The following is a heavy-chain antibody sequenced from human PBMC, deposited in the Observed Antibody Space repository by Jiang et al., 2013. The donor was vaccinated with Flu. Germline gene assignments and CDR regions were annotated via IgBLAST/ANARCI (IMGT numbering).Heavy chain of an antibody. V-gene: IGHV5-51*01. CDR2: IYPGDSDT. Sequence: GAEVKKPGESLKISCKGSGYSFTSYWIGWVRQMPGKGLEWMGTIYPGDSDTRYSPSFQGQVTISADKSISTAYLQWSSLKASDTAMYYCARGGYYYGSGSYPYPLFDYWGQGTLVTVSS. D-gene: IGHD3-10*01. J-gene: IGHJ4*02. CDR1: GYSFTSYW. CDR3: ARGGYYYGSGSYPYPLFDY.